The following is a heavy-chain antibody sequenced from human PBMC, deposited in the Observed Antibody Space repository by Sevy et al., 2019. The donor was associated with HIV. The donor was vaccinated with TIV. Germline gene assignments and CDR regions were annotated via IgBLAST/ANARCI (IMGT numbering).Heavy chain of an antibody. CDR2: ISRSGTTI. D-gene: IGHD7-27*01. CDR1: GFTFSSYE. J-gene: IGHJ4*02. Sequence: GGSLRLSCAASGFTFSSYEMNWVRQAPGKGLEWVSYISRSGTTIYYADSVKGRFTISRDNAKNSLYLQMNSLGADDTAVYYCARESATWAHFDQWGQGTLVTVSS. V-gene: IGHV3-48*03. CDR3: ARESATWAHFDQ.